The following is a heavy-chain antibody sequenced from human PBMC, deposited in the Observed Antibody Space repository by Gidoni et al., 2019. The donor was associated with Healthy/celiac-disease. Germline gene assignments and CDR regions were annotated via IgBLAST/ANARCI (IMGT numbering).Heavy chain of an antibody. V-gene: IGHV3-30-3*01. CDR2: ISYDGSNK. CDR1: RYTFSIYA. CDR3: ARAGYDDGGNPSYFDY. D-gene: IGHD4-17*01. J-gene: IGHJ4*02. Sequence: QVQLVESGGGVVQPGRSLRLSCAASRYTFSIYAMHWVRQAPAKGLEWVAVISYDGSNKYYADTMKGRFTISRDNSKNTLYLQMNSLRAEDTAVDYCARAGYDDGGNPSYFDYWGQGTLVTVSS.